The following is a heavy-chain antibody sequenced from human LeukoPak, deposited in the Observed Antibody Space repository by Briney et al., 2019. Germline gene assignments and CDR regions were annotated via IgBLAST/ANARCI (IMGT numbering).Heavy chain of an antibody. Sequence: PSETLSLTCTVSGGSISSSSYYWGWIRQPPGKGLEWIGSIYYSGSTYHNPSLKSRVPISVDTSKNQFSLKLSSVTAADTAVYYCARHASMDVWGKGTTVTVSS. J-gene: IGHJ6*03. CDR2: IYYSGST. CDR3: ARHASMDV. CDR1: GGSISSSSYY. V-gene: IGHV4-39*01.